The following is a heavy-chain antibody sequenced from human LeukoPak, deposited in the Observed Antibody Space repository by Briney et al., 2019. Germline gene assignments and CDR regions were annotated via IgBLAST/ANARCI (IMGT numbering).Heavy chain of an antibody. J-gene: IGHJ5*02. V-gene: IGHV4-34*01. CDR2: INHSGST. CDR3: ARHRRYWFDP. Sequence: SETLSLTCAVYGGSFSGYYWSWIRQPPGKGLEWIGEINHSGSTNYNPSLKSRVTISVDTSKNQFSLKLSSVTAADTAAYYCARHRRYWFDPWAQGTLVTVSS. CDR1: GGSFSGYY.